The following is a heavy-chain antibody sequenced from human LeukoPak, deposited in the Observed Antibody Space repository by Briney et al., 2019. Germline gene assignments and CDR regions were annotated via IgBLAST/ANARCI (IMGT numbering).Heavy chain of an antibody. CDR3: ARGQPYGGNPAPRYRPSWYFDL. Sequence: PSQTLSLTCTVSGGSISSGSYYWSWIRQPAGKGLEWIGRIYTSGSTNYNPSLKSRVTISVDTSKNQFSLKLSSVTAADTAVYYCARGQPYGGNPAPRYRPSWYFDLWGRGTLVTVSS. CDR2: IYTSGST. CDR1: GGSISSGSYY. V-gene: IGHV4-61*02. J-gene: IGHJ2*01. D-gene: IGHD4-23*01.